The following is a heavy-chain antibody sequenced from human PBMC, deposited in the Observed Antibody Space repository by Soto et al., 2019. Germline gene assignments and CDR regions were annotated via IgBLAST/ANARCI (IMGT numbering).Heavy chain of an antibody. J-gene: IGHJ4*02. V-gene: IGHV3-23*01. CDR3: ARSSSLHY. CDR2: ISGSDGKT. CDR1: EFRCGDFA. Sequence: GPKRLPYTASEFRCGDFALSWIRQAPGKGLEWVSTISGSDGKTFYADSVKGRFSISRDTSQNTLYLQMNSLRADDTAMYYCARSSSLHYWGQAPRVTVS. D-gene: IGHD3-10*01.